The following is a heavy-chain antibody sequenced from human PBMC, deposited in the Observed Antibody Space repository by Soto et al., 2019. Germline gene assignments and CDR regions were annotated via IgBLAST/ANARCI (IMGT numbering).Heavy chain of an antibody. V-gene: IGHV3-64D*06. J-gene: IGHJ4*02. CDR3: VKSRGGNNFDFFD. CDR1: GFTFSSYA. Sequence: GGSLLLSSSASGFTFSSYAMHLVRQAPGKGLEYVSGVRGNGDPPFYADSVKGRFTISRDNSKNTLYLQMSGLSADDTAVYYCVKSRGGNNFDFFDWGQGALVTVSS. CDR2: VRGNGDPP. D-gene: IGHD5-12*01.